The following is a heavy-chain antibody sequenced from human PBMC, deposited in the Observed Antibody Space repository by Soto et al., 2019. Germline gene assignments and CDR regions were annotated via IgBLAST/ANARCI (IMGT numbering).Heavy chain of an antibody. J-gene: IGHJ3*02. CDR3: ARAIVKGSGAFDI. V-gene: IGHV4-31*03. D-gene: IGHD1-26*01. CDR1: GGSISSGGYY. Sequence: SETLSLTCTVSGGSISSGGYYWSWIRQHPGKGLEWIGYIYYSGSTYYNPSLKSRVTISVDTSKNQFSLKLSSVTAADTAVYYCARAIVKGSGAFDIWGQGTMVTVSS. CDR2: IYYSGST.